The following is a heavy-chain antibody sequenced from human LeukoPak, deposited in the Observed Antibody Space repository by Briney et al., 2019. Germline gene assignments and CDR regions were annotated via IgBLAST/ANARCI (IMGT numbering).Heavy chain of an antibody. Sequence: PGGSLRLSCAASGFTFSPFGMHWVRQAPGKGLEWVAFIRYDGSHQYYAGSVKGRFTVSRDNSNNTLYLQMNSLRPEDTAMYYCAKDVASYYYDTTGADYWGQGTPVTVAS. D-gene: IGHD3-22*01. V-gene: IGHV3-30*02. J-gene: IGHJ4*02. CDR2: IRYDGSHQ. CDR1: GFTFSPFG. CDR3: AKDVASYYYDTTGADY.